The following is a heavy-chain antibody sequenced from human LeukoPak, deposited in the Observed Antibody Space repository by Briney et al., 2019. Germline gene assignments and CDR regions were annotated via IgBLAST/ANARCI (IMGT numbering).Heavy chain of an antibody. D-gene: IGHD1-26*01. CDR3: AKSSGSVRHFYYYYMDV. CDR2: INWNGGDT. V-gene: IGHV3-20*04. J-gene: IGHJ6*03. Sequence: PGGSLRLSCADSGSNFEDYGMSWVRQAPGKGLEWVSGINWNGGDTDYADSVKGRFTISRDNAKNSLYLQMNSLRAGDTALYYCAKSSGSVRHFYYYYMDVWGKGTTVTVSS. CDR1: GSNFEDYG.